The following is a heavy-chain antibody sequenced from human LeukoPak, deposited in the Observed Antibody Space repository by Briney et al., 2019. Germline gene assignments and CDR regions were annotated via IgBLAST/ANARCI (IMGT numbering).Heavy chain of an antibody. CDR3: ARDLWGSYRYPFDY. D-gene: IGHD3-16*02. Sequence: PGGSLRLSCAASGFTFSAYAMHWVRQAPGKGLEWVAVISYDESNKYYADSVKGRFTISRDNSKNTLYLQMNSQRPDDTAVYYCARDLWGSYRYPFDYWGQGTLVTVFS. CDR1: GFTFSAYA. CDR2: ISYDESNK. V-gene: IGHV3-30*04. J-gene: IGHJ4*02.